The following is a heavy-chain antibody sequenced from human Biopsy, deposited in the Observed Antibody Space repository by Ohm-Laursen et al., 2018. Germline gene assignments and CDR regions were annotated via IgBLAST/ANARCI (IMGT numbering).Heavy chain of an antibody. Sequence: GSSVKVSCKASGGTFGSYAISWVRQAPGQGLEWLGRIIPLIGTTNYAQKFQGRVTLTADKSTTTAYMELSSLRSDDTAVYYCARMVGSGQSFWYYYSMDVWGQGTTVTVSS. V-gene: IGHV1-69*04. CDR2: IIPLIGTT. CDR1: GGTFGSYA. J-gene: IGHJ6*02. CDR3: ARMVGSGQSFWYYYSMDV. D-gene: IGHD2-15*01.